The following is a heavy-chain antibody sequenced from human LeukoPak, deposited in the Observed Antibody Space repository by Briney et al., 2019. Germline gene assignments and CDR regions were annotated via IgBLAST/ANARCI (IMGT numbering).Heavy chain of an antibody. J-gene: IGHJ4*02. D-gene: IGHD6-13*01. CDR3: ARVIRGSWTVDY. CDR1: GGSISSYY. Sequence: SVTLSLTCTVSGGSISSYYWSWIRQPAGKGLEWIGRIYTSGSTNYNPSLKSRVTMSVDTSKNQFSLKLSSVTAADTAVYHCARVIRGSWTVDYWGQGTLVTVSS. V-gene: IGHV4-4*07. CDR2: IYTSGST.